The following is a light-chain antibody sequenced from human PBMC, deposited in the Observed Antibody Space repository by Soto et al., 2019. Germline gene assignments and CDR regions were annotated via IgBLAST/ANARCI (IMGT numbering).Light chain of an antibody. J-gene: IGKJ1*01. CDR1: QSIDIY. Sequence: QLTPSPSSQSASVGDRVTVTCRASQSIDIYLHWYQQKPGKAPKLLIYSASSSQRGVPSRFSGSRSGTDFTLTISSLQPEDSATYYFLQSYSHPTFGQGTKVEVK. CDR3: LQSYSHPT. V-gene: IGKV1-39*01. CDR2: SAS.